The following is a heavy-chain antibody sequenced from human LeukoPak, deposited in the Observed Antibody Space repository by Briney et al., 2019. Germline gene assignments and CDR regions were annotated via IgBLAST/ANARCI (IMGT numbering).Heavy chain of an antibody. CDR2: IYYSGST. V-gene: IGHV4-59*01. D-gene: IGHD3-22*01. J-gene: IGHJ3*02. CDR1: GGSISSYY. CDR3: ATDSSGSLNAFDI. Sequence: SETLSLTCTVSGGSISSYYWSWIRQPPGEGLEWIGYIYYSGSTNYDPSLKSRVTISVDTSKNQFSLKLSSVTAADTAVYYCATDSSGSLNAFDIWGQGTMVTVSS.